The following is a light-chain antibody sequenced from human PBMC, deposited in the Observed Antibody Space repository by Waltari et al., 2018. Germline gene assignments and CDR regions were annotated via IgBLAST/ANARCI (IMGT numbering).Light chain of an antibody. J-gene: IGLJ2*01. Sequence: QSALTQPASVSGSPGQSITISCTGTSSDVGNYHRVSWYQKNPGKAPQLIIYEINMLPSGFSNRFSGSKSGNTASLTMSGLQAEDEADYYCFSYVTGGTLVFGGGTRLTVL. CDR2: EIN. CDR3: FSYVTGGTLV. V-gene: IGLV2-23*02. CDR1: SSDVGNYHR.